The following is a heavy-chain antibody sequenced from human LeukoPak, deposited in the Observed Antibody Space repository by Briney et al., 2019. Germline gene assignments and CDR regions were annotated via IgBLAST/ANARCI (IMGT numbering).Heavy chain of an antibody. CDR3: ARDGGSAVTTIWYYFDY. CDR1: GYTFTGYY. CDR2: IYPNSGGT. V-gene: IGHV1-2*02. Sequence: GASVKVSCKASGYTFTGYYMHWVRQAPGQGLEWMGWIYPNSGGTNYAQKFQGRVTMTRDTSISTAYMELSRLRSDDTAVYYCARDGGSAVTTIWYYFDYWGQGTLVTVSS. J-gene: IGHJ4*02. D-gene: IGHD4-17*01.